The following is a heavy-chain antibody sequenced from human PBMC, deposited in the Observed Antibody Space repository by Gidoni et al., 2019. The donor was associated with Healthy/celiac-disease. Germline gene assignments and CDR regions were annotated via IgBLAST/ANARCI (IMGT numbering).Heavy chain of an antibody. J-gene: IGHJ4*02. CDR1: GGSFSGYY. Sequence: QVQLQQWGAGLLKPSETLSLTCAVYGGSFSGYYWSWIRQPPGKGLEWIGEINHSVRTNYNPSLKSRVNISVDTSKNQFSLKLSSVTAADTAVYYCARGRFCSSTSCYSIRGVSFDYWGQGTLVTVSS. CDR2: INHSVRT. D-gene: IGHD2-2*01. V-gene: IGHV4-34*01. CDR3: ARGRFCSSTSCYSIRGVSFDY.